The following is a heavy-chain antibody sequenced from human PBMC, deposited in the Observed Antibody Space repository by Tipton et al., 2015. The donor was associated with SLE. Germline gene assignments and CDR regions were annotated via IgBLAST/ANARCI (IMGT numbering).Heavy chain of an antibody. J-gene: IGHJ4*02. D-gene: IGHD2/OR15-2a*01. CDR1: GFTFSSSW. Sequence: SPRLSCAASGFTFSSSWMNWVRLAPGKGLEWVANIKEDGSEKHYVDSVKDRLTISRDNAKKSVYLQMNSLRADDTAVYYCARGKYYFDYWGQGALVTVSS. CDR3: ARGKYYFDY. V-gene: IGHV3-7*01. CDR2: IKEDGSEK.